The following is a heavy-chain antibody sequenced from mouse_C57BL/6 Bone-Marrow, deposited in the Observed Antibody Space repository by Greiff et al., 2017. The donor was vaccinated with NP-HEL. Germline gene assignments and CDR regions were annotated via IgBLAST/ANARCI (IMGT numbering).Heavy chain of an antibody. CDR3: ARGDGYDGFDY. CDR1: GFTFSDYG. Sequence: DVKLVESGGGLVKPGGSLKLSCAASGFTFSDYGMHWVRQAPEKGLEWVAYISSGSSTIYYADTVKGRFTISRDNAKNTLFLQMTSLRSEDTAMYYCARGDGYDGFDYWGQGTTLTVSS. J-gene: IGHJ2*01. D-gene: IGHD2-2*01. V-gene: IGHV5-17*01. CDR2: ISSGSSTI.